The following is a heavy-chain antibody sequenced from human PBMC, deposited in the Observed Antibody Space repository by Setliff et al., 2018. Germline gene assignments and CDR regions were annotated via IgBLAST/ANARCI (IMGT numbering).Heavy chain of an antibody. Sequence: PSETLSLTCDVPGDSINSGAYWGWIRQTPGKGLEWIGNIYQSGSTFYNPSLKRRVVMSVDKSKNQLSLKLSSVTAADRAVYYCARLSWNGLRYYGLDVWGQGTTVTVSS. CDR1: GDSINSGAY. CDR2: IYQSGST. V-gene: IGHV4-38-2*01. J-gene: IGHJ6*02. D-gene: IGHD3-3*01. CDR3: ARLSWNGLRYYGLDV.